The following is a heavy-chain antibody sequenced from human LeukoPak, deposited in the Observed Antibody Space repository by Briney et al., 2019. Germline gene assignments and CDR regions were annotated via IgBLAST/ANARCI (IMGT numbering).Heavy chain of an antibody. V-gene: IGHV3-64*01. CDR3: ASLDRSEVP. J-gene: IGHJ5*02. CDR1: GFSFDKFG. D-gene: IGHD1-26*01. CDR2: VSADESGK. Sequence: GGSLRLSCVASGFSFDKFGMHWVRQAPGKGLEYVSSVSADESGKYYTKSVRGRFSISRDNSKNTMYLQLGNLRPDDMGIYYCASLDRSEVPWGPGTLVTVSS.